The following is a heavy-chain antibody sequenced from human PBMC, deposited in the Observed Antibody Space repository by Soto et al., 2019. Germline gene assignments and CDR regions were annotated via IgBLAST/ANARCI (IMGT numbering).Heavy chain of an antibody. J-gene: IGHJ6*02. Sequence: SVKVSCKASGGTFSSYAISWVRQAPGQGLEWMGGIIPIFGTANYAQKFQGRVTITADKSTSTAYMELSSLRSEDTAVYYCARDLGGHFFLIVYSYYYGTVVWC. V-gene: IGHV1-69*06. CDR3: ARDLGGHFFLIVYSYYYGTVV. D-gene: IGHD3-3*02. CDR2: IIPIFGTA. CDR1: GGTFSSYA.